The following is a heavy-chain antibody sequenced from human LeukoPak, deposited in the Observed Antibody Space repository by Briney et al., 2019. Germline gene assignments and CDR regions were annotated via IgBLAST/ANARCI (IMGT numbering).Heavy chain of an antibody. Sequence: SETLSLTCTVSGGSISSYYWSWLRQPAGKGLEWIGRIYPSGSTNYNPSLKSRVTMSVDTSKNQSSLKLTSVTAVDTAVYYCARGLEYSYGYQFDFWGQGTLVTVSS. J-gene: IGHJ4*02. V-gene: IGHV4-4*07. CDR2: IYPSGST. CDR1: GGSISSYY. D-gene: IGHD5-18*01. CDR3: ARGLEYSYGYQFDF.